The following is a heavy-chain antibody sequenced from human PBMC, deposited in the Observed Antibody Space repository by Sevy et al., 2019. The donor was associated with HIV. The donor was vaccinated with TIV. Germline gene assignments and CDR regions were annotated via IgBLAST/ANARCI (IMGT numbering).Heavy chain of an antibody. J-gene: IGHJ6*03. D-gene: IGHD2-2*01. CDR2: ISASTGKT. CDR3: ARTSVGFSDYYYMDV. Sequence: ASVKVSCQGVGYTFTSYGISWVRQAPGQGLEWMGWISASTGKTYSSQNLQGRVTLTTDTSTTTVYVELRSLRFDDTAVYYCARTSVGFSDYYYMDVWGKGTTVTVSS. V-gene: IGHV1-18*04. CDR1: GYTFTSYG.